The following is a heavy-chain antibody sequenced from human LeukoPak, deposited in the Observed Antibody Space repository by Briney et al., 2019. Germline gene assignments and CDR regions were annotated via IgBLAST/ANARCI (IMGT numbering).Heavy chain of an antibody. CDR1: GVSISRGGYY. CDR3: ARVPSGPRNYYYYYYMDV. J-gene: IGHJ6*03. V-gene: IGHV4-31*03. D-gene: IGHD1-14*01. Sequence: PSETLSLTCTVSGVSISRGGYYWSWLRQHQGKGLEWIGYIYYSGSTYYNPSLKSRVTIPVDTPKNQFSLKLSSVTAADTAVYYCARVPSGPRNYYYYYYMDVWGKGTTVTVFS. CDR2: IYYSGST.